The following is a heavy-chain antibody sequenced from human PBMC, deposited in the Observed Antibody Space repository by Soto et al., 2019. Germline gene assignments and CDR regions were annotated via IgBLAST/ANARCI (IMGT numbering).Heavy chain of an antibody. J-gene: IGHJ4*02. Sequence: GGSLRLSCAASGFTFNTYSMSWVRQAPGKGLEWVSVISGGGANADYVDSVKGRFTISRDKSKNTVYLEMNSLRDEDKAVYYCVKGRGYSGSYIEYWGQGTLVTVSS. CDR3: VKGRGYSGSYIEY. CDR1: GFTFNTYS. D-gene: IGHD1-26*01. V-gene: IGHV3-23*01. CDR2: ISGGGANA.